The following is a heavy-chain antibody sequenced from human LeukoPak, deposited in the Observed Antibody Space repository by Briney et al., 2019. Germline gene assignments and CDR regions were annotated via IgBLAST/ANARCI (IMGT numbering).Heavy chain of an antibody. D-gene: IGHD4-17*01. J-gene: IGHJ4*02. CDR3: ARVGEVGYYFDY. Sequence: SETLSLTCTVSGGSISSYYWSWIRQPPGKGLEWIGYIYYSGSTNYNPSLKSRVTISVDTSKNQFSLKLSSVTAADTAVYYCARVGEVGYYFDYWGQGTLVTVSS. CDR2: IYYSGST. V-gene: IGHV4-59*01. CDR1: GGSISSYY.